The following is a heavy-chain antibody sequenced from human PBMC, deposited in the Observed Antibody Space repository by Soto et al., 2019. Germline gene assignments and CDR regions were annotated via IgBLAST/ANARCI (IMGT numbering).Heavy chain of an antibody. Sequence: SETLSLTCTVSGGSISSYYWSWIRQPPGKGLDWIGYIYYSGSTNYNPSLKSRVTISVDTSKNQFSLKLSSVTAADTAVYYCARARTYDFWSGYAYYFDYWGQGTLVTAPQ. V-gene: IGHV4-59*01. J-gene: IGHJ4*02. D-gene: IGHD3-3*01. CDR1: GGSISSYY. CDR2: IYYSGST. CDR3: ARARTYDFWSGYAYYFDY.